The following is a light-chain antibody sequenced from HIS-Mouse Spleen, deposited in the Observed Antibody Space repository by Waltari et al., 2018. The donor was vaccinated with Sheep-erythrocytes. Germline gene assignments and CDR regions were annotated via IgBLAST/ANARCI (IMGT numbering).Light chain of an antibody. V-gene: IGLV2-11*01. CDR1: SSDVGGYNY. CDR2: DVS. CDR3: CSYAGSYNHV. Sequence: QSALTQPRSVSGPPGQSVTISCTGTSSDVGGYNYVSWYQQNPGKPPKLMIHDVSKRPSGVPDRFSGSKSGNTASLAISGLQADDEADYYCCSYAGSYNHVFATGTKVTVL. J-gene: IGLJ1*01.